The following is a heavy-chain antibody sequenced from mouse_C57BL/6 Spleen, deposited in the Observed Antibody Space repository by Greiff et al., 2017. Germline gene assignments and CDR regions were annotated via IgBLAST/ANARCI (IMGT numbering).Heavy chain of an antibody. D-gene: IGHD1-1*01. J-gene: IGHJ1*03. CDR1: GYSITNGNHW. V-gene: IGHV3-4*01. Sequence: ESGPALVKPSQTVSLTCTVTGYSITNGNHWWNWIRQVSGSKLEWIGYISSSGSTDSNPSLKSRISITRDTSKNQLFLQLNSVTTDDIATYYGAADSYGSSYWYFDVWGTGTTVTVSS. CDR3: AADSYGSSYWYFDV. CDR2: ISSSGST.